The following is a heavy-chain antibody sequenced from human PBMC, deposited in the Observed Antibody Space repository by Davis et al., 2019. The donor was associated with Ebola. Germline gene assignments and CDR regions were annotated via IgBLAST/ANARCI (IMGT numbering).Heavy chain of an antibody. CDR3: AKVLQATNILGTTYYYYALDV. Sequence: GESLKISCAASGFTFSNYAMSWVRQAPGKGLEWVSAITSSDGSTYCADSVKGRFTISRDNSKNTLYLQMNSLRAEDTAVYYCAKVLQATNILGTTYYYYALDVWGQGTTVTVSS. D-gene: IGHD2-21*01. CDR1: GFTFSNYA. J-gene: IGHJ6*02. V-gene: IGHV3-23*01. CDR2: ITSSDGST.